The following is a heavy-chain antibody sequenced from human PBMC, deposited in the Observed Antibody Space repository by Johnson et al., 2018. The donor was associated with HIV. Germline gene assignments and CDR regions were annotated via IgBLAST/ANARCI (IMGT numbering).Heavy chain of an antibody. V-gene: IGHV3-30*03. CDR2: ISYDGSNK. J-gene: IGHJ3*02. CDR1: GLTFDDYG. CDR3: ARDRVGFGELYAFDI. D-gene: IGHD3-10*01. Sequence: QVQLVESGGGLAQPGGSLRLSCAASGLTFDDYGMTWVRQGPGKGLEWVAVISYDGSNKYYADSVKGRFTISRDNSKNTLYLQMNSLRAEDTAVYYCARDRVGFGELYAFDIWGQGTMVTVSS.